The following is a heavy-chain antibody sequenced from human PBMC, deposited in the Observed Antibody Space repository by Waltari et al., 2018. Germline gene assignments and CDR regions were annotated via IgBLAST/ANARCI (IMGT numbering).Heavy chain of an antibody. CDR2: IYQDGTVT. Sequence: EVQLVESGGGLVQPGGSLRLSCAASGFTFSRFWMSWVRQAPGKGLEWVANIYQDGTVTNYVDSVKGRFTTSRDNARNSLYLQMNSLRVDDTAVYYCVRDDDGGMRAVWGQGTTVTVSS. J-gene: IGHJ6*02. V-gene: IGHV3-7*01. CDR1: GFTFSRFW. CDR3: VRDDDGGMRAV. D-gene: IGHD3-16*01.